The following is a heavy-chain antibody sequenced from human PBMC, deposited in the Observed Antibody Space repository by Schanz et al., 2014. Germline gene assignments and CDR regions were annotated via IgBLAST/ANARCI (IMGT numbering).Heavy chain of an antibody. D-gene: IGHD3-10*01. J-gene: IGHJ3*02. V-gene: IGHV3-11*01. Sequence: QVHLLESGGGLVEPGGSLRLSCAASGFSFSDYYMSWIRQAPGKGLEWISYIGNGGVTIYYADSVKGRFTISRDNAKRSLFLQMNSLRVEDTAVYYCAKGRFGELSAFDIWGQGTMVTVSS. CDR3: AKGRFGELSAFDI. CDR2: IGNGGVTI. CDR1: GFSFSDYY.